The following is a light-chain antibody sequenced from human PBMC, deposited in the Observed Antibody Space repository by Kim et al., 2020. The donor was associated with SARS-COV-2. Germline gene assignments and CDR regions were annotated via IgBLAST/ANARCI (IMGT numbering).Light chain of an antibody. Sequence: VAPGESATPSCRASQSFTSKLSWFQQKPGRAPRLLIYDTSTRATGIPARFSGSGSGTEFTLTISSLQSEDFAVYYCQQYYSWPLTFGGGTKVDIK. J-gene: IGKJ4*01. V-gene: IGKV3-15*01. CDR2: DTS. CDR1: QSFTSK. CDR3: QQYYSWPLT.